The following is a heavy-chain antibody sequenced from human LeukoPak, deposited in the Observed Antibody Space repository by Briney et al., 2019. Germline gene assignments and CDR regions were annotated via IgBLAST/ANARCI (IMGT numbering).Heavy chain of an antibody. CDR2: IYSGGST. CDR3: ARDEYYDFWSGYYYYYGMDV. J-gene: IGHJ6*02. CDR1: GFTVSSNY. D-gene: IGHD3-3*01. Sequence: GGSLRLSCAASGFTVSSNYMSWVRQAPGKGLEWVSVIYSGGSTYYADSVKGRFTISRDNSKNTLYLQMNSLRAEDTAVYYCARDEYYDFWSGYYYYYGMDVWGQGTTVTVSS. V-gene: IGHV3-66*01.